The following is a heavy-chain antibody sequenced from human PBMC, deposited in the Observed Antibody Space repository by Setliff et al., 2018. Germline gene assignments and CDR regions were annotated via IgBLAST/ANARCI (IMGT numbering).Heavy chain of an antibody. J-gene: IGHJ4*02. V-gene: IGHV7-4-1*02. Sequence: ASVKVSCKASGYTFTTYAISWMRQAPGQVLEWMGWINTNTGNPNYSQGFTGRFVFSLDTSVSTAYLQISSLKAEDTAVYYCASQMGTSETYPKWGQGTPVTVSS. D-gene: IGHD1-26*01. CDR1: GYTFTTYA. CDR2: INTNTGNP. CDR3: ASQMGTSETYPK.